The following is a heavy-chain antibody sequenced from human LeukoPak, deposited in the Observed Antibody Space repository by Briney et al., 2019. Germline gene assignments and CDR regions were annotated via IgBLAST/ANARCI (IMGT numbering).Heavy chain of an antibody. CDR3: ARDGSPGRFDY. CDR1: GYTFSSYG. J-gene: IGHJ4*02. V-gene: IGHV1-46*01. CDR2: INPSGGST. D-gene: IGHD3-10*01. Sequence: GASVKFSCKAYGYTFSSYGINWLRQAPEHGLKCIGIINPSGGSTTYAEKFQGRVTMTSDTSTTTVYMELNNLKSEDTAVYYCARDGSPGRFDYWGQGTLVTVSS.